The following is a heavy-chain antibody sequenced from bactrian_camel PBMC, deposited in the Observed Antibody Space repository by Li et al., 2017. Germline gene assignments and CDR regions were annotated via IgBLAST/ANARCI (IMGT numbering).Heavy chain of an antibody. J-gene: IGHJ4*01. V-gene: IGHV3S40*01. CDR1: GFAFSNYD. Sequence: DVQLVESGGGLVQPGGSLRLSCAASGFAFSNYDMSWVRQAPGKGLEWVSAIHSGGGSTYYADSVKGRFTISRDNAKNTLYLQMNSLKTEDTALYYCAFHSKPGYCFTPTLLEFWGRGTQVTVS. D-gene: IGHD2*01. CDR3: AFHSKPGYCFTPTLLEF. CDR2: IHSGGGST.